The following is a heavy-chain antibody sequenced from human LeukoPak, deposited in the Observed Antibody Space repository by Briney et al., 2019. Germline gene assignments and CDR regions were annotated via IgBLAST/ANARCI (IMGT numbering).Heavy chain of an antibody. Sequence: GGSLRLSCAASGFTFSSYAMHWVRQAPGKGLEWVAVISYDGSNKYYADSVKGRFTISRDNSKNTLYLQMNSLRAEDTAVYYCARDQHEYSSGWFAFDYWGQGTLVTVSS. CDR1: GFTFSSYA. CDR3: ARDQHEYSSGWFAFDY. J-gene: IGHJ4*02. V-gene: IGHV3-30*01. D-gene: IGHD6-19*01. CDR2: ISYDGSNK.